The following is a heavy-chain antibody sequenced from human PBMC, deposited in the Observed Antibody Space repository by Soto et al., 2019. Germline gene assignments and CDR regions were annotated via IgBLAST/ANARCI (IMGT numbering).Heavy chain of an antibody. CDR3: ARTKLGYCSGGSCSYNWFDP. J-gene: IGHJ5*02. CDR2: ISAYNGNT. Sequence: QVQLVQSGAEVKKPGASVKVSCKASGYTFTSYGISWVRQAPGQGLEWMGWISAYNGNTNYAQKLQGRVTMTTDTSTSTAYMELRSLRSDDTAVYYCARTKLGYCSGGSCSYNWFDPWGQGTLVTVSS. CDR1: GYTFTSYG. V-gene: IGHV1-18*01. D-gene: IGHD2-15*01.